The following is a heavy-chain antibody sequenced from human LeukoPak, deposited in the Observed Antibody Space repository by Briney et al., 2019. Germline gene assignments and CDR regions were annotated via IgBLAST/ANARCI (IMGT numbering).Heavy chain of an antibody. CDR1: GFTFGDYA. D-gene: IGHD3-9*01. V-gene: IGHV3-49*04. J-gene: IGHJ4*02. CDR2: ITSKGYSGTT. CDR3: TREDSYYDILTGYHRPYFDY. Sequence: GGALRLSCTASGFTFGDYAMSWVRQAPGKGVGLVGFITSKGYSGTTEYAASVKGRFTISRADYKCIASLQMNSLNTEDKAVYYCTREDSYYDILTGYHRPYFDYWGQGNLVTVSS.